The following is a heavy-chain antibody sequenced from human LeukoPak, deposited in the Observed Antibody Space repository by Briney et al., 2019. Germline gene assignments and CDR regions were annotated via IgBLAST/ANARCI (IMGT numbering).Heavy chain of an antibody. V-gene: IGHV4-39*01. J-gene: IGHJ5*02. CDR3: ARSTAAEGPTHNWLDP. D-gene: IGHD6-13*01. CDR1: GGSISSSYKY. CDR2: IYYSGTT. Sequence: PSETLSLTCTVSGGSISSSYKYWGWVRQPPGRGLEWIGSIYYSGTTYYNPSLKSRVTISVDTSKNQFSLKLTSVTAADTAVYYCARSTAAEGPTHNWLDPGSQGTLVTVSS.